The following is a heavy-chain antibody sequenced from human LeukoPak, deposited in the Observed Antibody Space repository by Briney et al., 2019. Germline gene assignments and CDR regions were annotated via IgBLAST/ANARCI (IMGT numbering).Heavy chain of an antibody. CDR2: ISSTRTYI. CDR1: GFTFSSYS. J-gene: IGHJ6*03. CDR3: ARGRGSSYYYYYMDV. Sequence: PGGSLRLSCAASGFTFSSYSMNWVRQAPGKGLEWVSCISSTRTYIYYADSVKGRFTISRDNAKNLLYLQMNSLRAEDTAVYYCARGRGSSYYYYYMDVWGKGTTVTVSS. V-gene: IGHV3-21*01. D-gene: IGHD6-13*01.